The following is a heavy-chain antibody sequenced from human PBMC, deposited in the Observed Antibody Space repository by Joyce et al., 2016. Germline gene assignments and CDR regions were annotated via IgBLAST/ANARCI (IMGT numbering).Heavy chain of an antibody. Sequence: EVQLVESGGGLVQPGGSLRLSCTASGFSVNTYCINWVRQAPGKGLGWLSYISASSGTIYYADSVKGRFTISRDNAKNSVYLQMNSLRDEDTAVYYCARVGRTGYTCDYWGQGTLVTVSS. D-gene: IGHD5-24*01. CDR2: ISASSGTI. CDR1: GFSVNTYC. J-gene: IGHJ4*02. CDR3: ARVGRTGYTCDY. V-gene: IGHV3-48*02.